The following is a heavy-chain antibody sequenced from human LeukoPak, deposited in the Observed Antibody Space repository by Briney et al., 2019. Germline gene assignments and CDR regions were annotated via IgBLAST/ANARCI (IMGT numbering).Heavy chain of an antibody. CDR2: IRYDGSNK. V-gene: IGHV3-30*02. J-gene: IGHJ4*02. Sequence: PGGSLRLSCAASGFTFSSYGMHWVRQAPGKGPEWVAFIRYDGSNKYYADSVKGRFTISRDNSKNTLYLQMNSLRAEDTAVYHCAKDSAYYYDSSGYYSIDYWGQGTLVTVSS. CDR3: AKDSAYYYDSSGYYSIDY. CDR1: GFTFSSYG. D-gene: IGHD3-22*01.